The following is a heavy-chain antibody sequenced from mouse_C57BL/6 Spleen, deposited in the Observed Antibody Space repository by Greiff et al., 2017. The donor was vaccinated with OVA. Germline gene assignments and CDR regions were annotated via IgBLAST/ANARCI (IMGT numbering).Heavy chain of an antibody. CDR1: GYTFTSYW. Sequence: VKLQQPGAELVKPGASVQLSCKASGYTFTSYWMNWVKQRPGRGLEWIGRIDPNSGGTKYNEKFKSKATLTVDKPSSTAYMQLSSLTSEDSAVYYCARSGVTTVVGGAMDYWGQGTSVTVSA. D-gene: IGHD1-1*01. CDR2: IDPNSGGT. J-gene: IGHJ4*01. V-gene: IGHV1-72*01. CDR3: ARSGVTTVVGGAMDY.